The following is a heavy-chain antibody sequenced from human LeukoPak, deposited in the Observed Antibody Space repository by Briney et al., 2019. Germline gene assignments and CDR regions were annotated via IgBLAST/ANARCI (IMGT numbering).Heavy chain of an antibody. CDR3: ARVDYDSSGYYYV. Sequence: SETLSLTCAVSGGSISGSNWWSWVRQPPGKGLEWIGEIYHSGSTNYNPSLKSRVTISVDKSKNQFSLKLSSVTAADTAVYYCARVDYDSSGYYYVWGQGTLVTVSS. V-gene: IGHV4-4*02. CDR2: IYHSGST. D-gene: IGHD3-22*01. J-gene: IGHJ4*02. CDR1: GGSISGSNW.